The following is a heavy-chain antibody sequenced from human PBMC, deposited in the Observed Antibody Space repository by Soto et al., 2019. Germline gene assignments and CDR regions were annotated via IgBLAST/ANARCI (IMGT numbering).Heavy chain of an antibody. Sequence: QVQLVQSGAEVKKPGSSVKVSCKASGGTFNNYSFIWVRQAPGQGLEWMGRIIPMIALANYAQKFQGRVTITADKSTSTAYMELSSPTSEDTAVYYCARAPLPDYSESRGYTYYYYGMDVWGQGTTVTVSS. D-gene: IGHD3-22*01. CDR2: IIPMIALA. V-gene: IGHV1-69*02. CDR1: GGTFNNYS. J-gene: IGHJ6*02. CDR3: ARAPLPDYSESRGYTYYYYGMDV.